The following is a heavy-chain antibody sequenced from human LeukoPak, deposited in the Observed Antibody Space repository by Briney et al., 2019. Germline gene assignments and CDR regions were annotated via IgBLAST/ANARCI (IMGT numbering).Heavy chain of an antibody. D-gene: IGHD6-19*01. J-gene: IGHJ4*02. CDR3: ARSVAVAGYYFDY. V-gene: IGHV4-39*01. CDR2: IYYSGST. Sequence: SETLSLTCTVSGGSISSSSYSWDWIRQPPGKGLEWIGSIYYSGSTYYNPSLKSRVTISVDTSKNQFSLKLSSVTAADTAVYYCARSVAVAGYYFDYWGQGTLVTVSS. CDR1: GGSISSSSYS.